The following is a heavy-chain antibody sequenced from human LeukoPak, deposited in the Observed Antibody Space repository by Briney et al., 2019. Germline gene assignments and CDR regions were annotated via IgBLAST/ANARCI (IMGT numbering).Heavy chain of an antibody. CDR2: FDPENGEI. D-gene: IGHD3-3*01. J-gene: IGHJ6*03. V-gene: IGHV1-24*01. CDR1: GHTLIELS. Sequence: ASVKVSCKVSGHTLIELSMQWVRQAPGKGLEWMGGFDPENGEIRYAQKFQGRVSMTEDTSTDTTYMELSSLRSEDTAVYYCARATTIFGDYYMDVWGKGTTVTVSS. CDR3: ARATTIFGDYYMDV.